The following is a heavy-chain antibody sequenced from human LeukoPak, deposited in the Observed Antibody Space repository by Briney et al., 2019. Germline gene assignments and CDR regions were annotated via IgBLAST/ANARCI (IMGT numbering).Heavy chain of an antibody. CDR2: IYTSGST. D-gene: IGHD6-19*01. V-gene: IGHV4-4*07. Sequence: SETLSLTCTVSGGSISSYYWSWIRQPAGKGLEWIGRIYTSGSTNYNPSLKSRVTMSVDTSKNQFSLKLSSVTAADTAVYYCARDVNSSGWYYYYYYMDVWGKGTTVTVSS. J-gene: IGHJ6*03. CDR1: GGSISSYY. CDR3: ARDVNSSGWYYYYYYMDV.